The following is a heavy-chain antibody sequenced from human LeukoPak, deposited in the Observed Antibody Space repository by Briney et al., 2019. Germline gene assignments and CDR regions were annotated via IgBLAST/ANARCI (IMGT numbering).Heavy chain of an antibody. D-gene: IGHD4-17*01. Sequence: GASVKVSCKASGYTFTGYYMHWVRQAPGQGLEWMGGIIPIFGTANYAQKFQGRVTITADKSTSTAYMELSSLRSEDTAVYYCARDPEAYGDYPAEYYYYMDVWGKGTTVTVSS. J-gene: IGHJ6*03. V-gene: IGHV1-69*06. CDR2: IIPIFGTA. CDR1: GYTFTGYY. CDR3: ARDPEAYGDYPAEYYYYMDV.